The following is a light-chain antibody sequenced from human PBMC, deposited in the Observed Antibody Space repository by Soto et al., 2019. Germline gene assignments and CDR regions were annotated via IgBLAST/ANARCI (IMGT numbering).Light chain of an antibody. Sequence: QSALTQPASVSGSPGQSITISCTGTSDDVGAYDFVSWYQEHPGKAPKLMIYDVTHRPSGVSNRFSGSKSGNTASLTISGLQAEDEADYYCSSSRSSSTFYVFGTGTKLTVL. V-gene: IGLV2-14*03. CDR1: SDDVGAYDF. CDR3: SSSRSSSTFYV. J-gene: IGLJ1*01. CDR2: DVT.